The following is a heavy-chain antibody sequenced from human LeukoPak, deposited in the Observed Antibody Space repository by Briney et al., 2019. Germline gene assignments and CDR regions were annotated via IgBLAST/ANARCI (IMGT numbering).Heavy chain of an antibody. Sequence: PGGSLRLSCAASGFTFSDYYMSWIRQAPGKGLEWVSYISSSGSTIYYADSVKGRFTISRDNAKNSLYLQMNSLRAEDTAVYYCARDSAYSSSWSWFDPWGQGTLVTVSS. J-gene: IGHJ5*02. CDR3: ARDSAYSSSWSWFDP. CDR1: GFTFSDYY. D-gene: IGHD6-13*01. V-gene: IGHV3-11*01. CDR2: ISSSGSTI.